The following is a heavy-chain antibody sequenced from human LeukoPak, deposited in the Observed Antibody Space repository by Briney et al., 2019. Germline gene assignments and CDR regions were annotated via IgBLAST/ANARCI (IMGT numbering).Heavy chain of an antibody. D-gene: IGHD3-16*01. CDR2: ISGSTNYT. V-gene: IGHV3-21*01. CDR3: TRVSYADGGYFDY. Sequence: PGGSLRLSCAASGFTFSRYYLNWVRQAPGKGLEWVSPISGSTNYTYYADSVKGRFTMSRDNAKNSLFLQMNSLTAEDTAVYYCTRVSYADGGYFDYWGQGTLVTVSS. J-gene: IGHJ4*02. CDR1: GFTFSRYY.